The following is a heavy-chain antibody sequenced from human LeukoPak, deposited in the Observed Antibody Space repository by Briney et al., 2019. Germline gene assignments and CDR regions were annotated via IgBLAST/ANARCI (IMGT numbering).Heavy chain of an antibody. Sequence: SETLSLTCTVSGGSISSGGYYWSWIRQPPGKGLEWIGYIYHSGSTYYNPSLKSRVTISVDRSKNQFSLKLNSVTAADTAVYYCLYGGNSGDWVYWGQGTLVTVSS. D-gene: IGHD4-23*01. CDR3: LYGGNSGDWVY. CDR2: IYHSGST. V-gene: IGHV4-30-2*01. CDR1: GGSISSGGYY. J-gene: IGHJ4*02.